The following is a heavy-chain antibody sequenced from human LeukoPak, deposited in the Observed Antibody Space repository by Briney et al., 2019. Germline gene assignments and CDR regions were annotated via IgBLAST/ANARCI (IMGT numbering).Heavy chain of an antibody. V-gene: IGHV3-7*01. D-gene: IGHD1-26*01. Sequence: PGGSLRLSCAASGFTFSTYWMCWVRQAPGKGLEWVANINQDGSEKYYVDSVKGRFTISRDNAKNSLYLQMNSLRAEDTAVYYCARDRWEPRQDYWGQGTLVTVSS. CDR1: GFTFSTYW. J-gene: IGHJ4*02. CDR2: INQDGSEK. CDR3: ARDRWEPRQDY.